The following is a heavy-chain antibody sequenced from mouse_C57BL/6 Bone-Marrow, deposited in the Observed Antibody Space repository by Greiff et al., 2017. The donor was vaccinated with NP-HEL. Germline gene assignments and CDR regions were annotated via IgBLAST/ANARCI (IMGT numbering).Heavy chain of an antibody. J-gene: IGHJ2*01. V-gene: IGHV1-19*01. CDR3: ASRGGDGYYVNYFDY. D-gene: IGHD2-3*01. CDR2: INPYNGGT. Sequence: EVQLQESGPVLVKPGASVKMSCKASGYTFTDYYMNWVKQSHGKSLEWIGVINPYNGGTSYNQKFKGKATLTVDKSSSTAYMELNSLTSEDSAVYYCASRGGDGYYVNYFDYWGQGTTLTVSS. CDR1: GYTFTDYY.